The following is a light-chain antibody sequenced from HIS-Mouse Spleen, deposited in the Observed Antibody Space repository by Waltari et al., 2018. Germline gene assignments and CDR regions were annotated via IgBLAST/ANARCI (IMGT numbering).Light chain of an antibody. CDR3: AAWDDSLNGPV. V-gene: IGLV1-44*01. J-gene: IGLJ2*01. CDR1: SPHIGSNT. Sequence: QSVLTQPPSASGTPGQRVTISCSGSSPHIGSNTVNWYQPLPGTAPKPLIYSNNQRPSGVPDRFSGSKSGTSASLAISGLQSEDEADYYCAAWDDSLNGPVFGGGTKLTVL. CDR2: SNN.